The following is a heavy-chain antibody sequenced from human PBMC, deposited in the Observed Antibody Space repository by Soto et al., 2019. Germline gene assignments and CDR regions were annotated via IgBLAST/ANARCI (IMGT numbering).Heavy chain of an antibody. CDR3: ARAATYYDFWSGYSPSNWFDP. J-gene: IGHJ5*02. D-gene: IGHD3-3*01. CDR2: IYYSGST. V-gene: IGHV4-30-4*01. Sequence: SETLSLTCTVSGGSISSGDYYWSWIRHPPGKGLEWIGYIYYSGSTYYNPSLKSRVTISVDTSKNQFSLKLSSVTAADTAVYYCARAATYYDFWSGYSPSNWFDPWGQGTLVTVSS. CDR1: GGSISSGDYY.